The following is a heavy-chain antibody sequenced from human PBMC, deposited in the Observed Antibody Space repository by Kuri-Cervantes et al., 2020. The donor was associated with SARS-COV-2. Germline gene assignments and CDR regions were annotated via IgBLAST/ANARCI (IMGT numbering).Heavy chain of an antibody. D-gene: IGHD1-1*01. J-gene: IGHJ6*03. CDR2: INSDGSST. Sequence: GGSLRLSCAASGFTFSSYWMHWVRQAPGKGLVWVSRINSDGSSTSYADSVKGRFTISRDNAKNTLYLQMNSLRAEDTAVYYCAKLAGTDGYHYYYMDVWGKGTTVTVSS. CDR3: AKLAGTDGYHYYYMDV. V-gene: IGHV3-74*01. CDR1: GFTFSSYW.